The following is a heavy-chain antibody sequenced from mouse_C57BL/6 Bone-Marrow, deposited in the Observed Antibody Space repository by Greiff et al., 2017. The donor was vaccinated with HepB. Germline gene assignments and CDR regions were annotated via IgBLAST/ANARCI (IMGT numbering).Heavy chain of an antibody. D-gene: IGHD2-5*01. Sequence: VQLQQSGPELVKPGASVKISCKASGYTFTDYYMNWVKQSHGKSLEWIGDINPNNGGTSYNQKFKGKATLTVDKSSSTAYMELRSLTSEDSAVYYCARRGAYYSNYDAMDYWGQGTSVTVSS. V-gene: IGHV1-26*01. CDR1: GYTFTDYY. CDR2: INPNNGGT. J-gene: IGHJ4*01. CDR3: ARRGAYYSNYDAMDY.